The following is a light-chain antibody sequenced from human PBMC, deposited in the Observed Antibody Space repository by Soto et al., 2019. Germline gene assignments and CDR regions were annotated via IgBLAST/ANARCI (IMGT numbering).Light chain of an antibody. CDR3: AAWDDTLGGL. CDR1: GYIANNY. Sequence: QSVLTQPPSASGTPGQRVTISCSGDGYIANNYVHWYQQLPGRAPKLLIYRTDQRPSGVPDRFSGSSSGTSASLAISGLRSEDEGDYYCAAWDDTLGGLFGGGTKLTVL. J-gene: IGLJ3*02. V-gene: IGLV1-47*01. CDR2: RTD.